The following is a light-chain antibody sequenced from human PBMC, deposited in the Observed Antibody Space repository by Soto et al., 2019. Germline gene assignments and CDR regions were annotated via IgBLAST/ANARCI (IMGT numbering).Light chain of an antibody. CDR3: HQYGSSRS. Sequence: EIVLTQSPASLSLSPGERATLSCRDSQSVDSYLVWYQQKPGQAPRLLIFGASNRATGIPARFSGSGSGTDFTLTISDVQPEDFALYYCHQYGSSRSFGQGTKVDIK. CDR2: GAS. V-gene: IGKV3-11*01. CDR1: QSVDSY. J-gene: IGKJ1*01.